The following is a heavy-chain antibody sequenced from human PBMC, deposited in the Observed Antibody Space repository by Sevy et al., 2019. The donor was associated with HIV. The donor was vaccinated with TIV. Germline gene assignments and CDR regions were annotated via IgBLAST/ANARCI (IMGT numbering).Heavy chain of an antibody. Sequence: GGSLRLSCAASGFTFSSYWMSWVRQAPGKGLERVANIKQDGSEKYYVDSVKGRFTISRDNAKNSLYLQMNSLRAEDTAVYYCARRSSSSWGAFDIWRQGTMVTVSS. D-gene: IGHD6-13*01. CDR2: IKQDGSEK. V-gene: IGHV3-7*01. CDR1: GFTFSSYW. J-gene: IGHJ3*02. CDR3: ARRSSSSWGAFDI.